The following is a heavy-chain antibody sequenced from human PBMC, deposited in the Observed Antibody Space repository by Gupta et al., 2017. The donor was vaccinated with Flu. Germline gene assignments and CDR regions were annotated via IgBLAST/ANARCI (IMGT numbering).Heavy chain of an antibody. V-gene: IGHV4-39*01. Sequence: PGKGLEWIGSIYYSGSTYYNPSLKSRVTISVDTSKNQFSLKLSSVTAADTAVYYCARQRKSVVVVGVRWFDPWGQGTLVTVSS. J-gene: IGHJ5*02. CDR3: ARQRKSVVVVGVRWFDP. CDR2: IYYSGST. D-gene: IGHD3-22*01.